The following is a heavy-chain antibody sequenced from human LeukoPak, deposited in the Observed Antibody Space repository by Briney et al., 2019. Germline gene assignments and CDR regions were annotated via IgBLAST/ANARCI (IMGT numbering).Heavy chain of an antibody. D-gene: IGHD1-26*01. CDR3: ARDGSYKRLDY. Sequence: PSETLSLTCAVSGGSFSGYYWSWIRQPPGKGLEWIGEINHSGSTNYNPSLKSRVTISVDTSKNQFSLKLSSVTAADTAVYYCARDGSYKRLDYWGQGTLVTVSS. CDR2: INHSGST. CDR1: GGSFSGYY. J-gene: IGHJ4*02. V-gene: IGHV4-34*01.